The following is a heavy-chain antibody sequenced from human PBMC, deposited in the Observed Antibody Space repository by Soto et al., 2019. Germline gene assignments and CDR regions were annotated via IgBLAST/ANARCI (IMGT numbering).Heavy chain of an antibody. Sequence: SVKVSCKASGGTLSSYSISWVRQAPGQGLECMGGIIPIFGTANYAQKLQGRVTITADKSTSTAYMELSSLRSEDTAVYYCARMVRGVISGMDVWGQGTTVTVSS. J-gene: IGHJ6*02. V-gene: IGHV1-69*06. CDR1: GGTLSSYS. CDR3: ARMVRGVISGMDV. D-gene: IGHD3-10*01. CDR2: IIPIFGTA.